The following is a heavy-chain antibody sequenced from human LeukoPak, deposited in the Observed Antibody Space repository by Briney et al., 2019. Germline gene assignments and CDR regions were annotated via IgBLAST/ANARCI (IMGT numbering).Heavy chain of an antibody. J-gene: IGHJ4*02. D-gene: IGHD3-10*01. Sequence: GGSLRLSCAARGLTFSNYWYQWVRQAPGKGLVWVSIINGDGSATNYADSVKGRFTISRDNAKNTLYLQMTSLGAEDTALYYCARDRGGRQDDNWGQGTLVTVSS. V-gene: IGHV3-74*01. CDR2: INGDGSAT. CDR1: GLTFSNYW. CDR3: ARDRGGRQDDN.